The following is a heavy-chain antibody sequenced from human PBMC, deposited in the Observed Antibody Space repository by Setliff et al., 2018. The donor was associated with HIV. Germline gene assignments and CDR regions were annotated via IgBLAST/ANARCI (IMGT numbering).Heavy chain of an antibody. CDR3: ARRRPPPSGLYSAYYMDV. V-gene: IGHV4-59*08. CDR2: VYYTGST. Sequence: SETLSLTCIVSGGSTGSYYWRWIRQSPGKGLEWIGYVYYTGSTNYNPSLTSRVNLGVDTSKNQFSLKLTSVTAADAAVYYCARRRPPPSGLYSAYYMDVWGTGTTVTVSS. CDR1: GGSTGSYY. J-gene: IGHJ6*03. D-gene: IGHD1-26*01.